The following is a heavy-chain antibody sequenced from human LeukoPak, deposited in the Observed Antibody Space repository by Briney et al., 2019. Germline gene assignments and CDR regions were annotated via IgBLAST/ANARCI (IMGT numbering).Heavy chain of an antibody. CDR2: IKQDGSEK. D-gene: IGHD3-22*01. V-gene: IGHV3-7*01. J-gene: IGHJ4*02. Sequence: GGSLRLSCAASGFTFSSYWMSWVRQAPGKGLEWVANIKQDGSEKYYVDSVKGRFTISRDNAKNSLYLQMNSLRAEDTAVYYCAREEDYYDSSGYGSPFDYWGQGTLVTVSS. CDR1: GFTFSSYW. CDR3: AREEDYYDSSGYGSPFDY.